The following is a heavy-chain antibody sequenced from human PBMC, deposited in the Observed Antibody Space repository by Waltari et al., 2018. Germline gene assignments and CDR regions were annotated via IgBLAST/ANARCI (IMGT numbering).Heavy chain of an antibody. CDR2: IKQDGSEK. Sequence: EVQLVESGGGLVQPGGSLRLSCAASGFTFSSYWMSWVRQAPGKGLEWVANIKQDGSEKYYVDSVKGRFTISRDNAKNSLYLQMNSLRAEDTAVYYCARVRIRGVGYYFDYWGQGTLVTVSS. D-gene: IGHD1-26*01. CDR1: GFTFSSYW. V-gene: IGHV3-7*01. CDR3: ARVRIRGVGYYFDY. J-gene: IGHJ4*02.